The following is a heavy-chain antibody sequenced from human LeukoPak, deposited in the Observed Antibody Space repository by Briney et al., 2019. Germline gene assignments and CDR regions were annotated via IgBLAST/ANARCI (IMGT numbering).Heavy chain of an antibody. D-gene: IGHD2/OR15-2a*01. CDR3: ARGNIIDY. CDR2: IYTSGST. J-gene: IGHJ4*02. V-gene: IGHV4-61*02. CDR1: GGSISSGSYY. Sequence: SSETLSLTCTVSGGSISSGSYYWSWIRQPAGKGLEWIGRIYTSGSTNYNPSLKTRVTISVDTSKNHFSLKLTSVTTADTALYYCARGNIIDYWGQGTLVTVSS.